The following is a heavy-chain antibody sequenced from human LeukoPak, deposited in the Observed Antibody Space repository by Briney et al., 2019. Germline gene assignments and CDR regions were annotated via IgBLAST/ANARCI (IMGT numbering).Heavy chain of an antibody. CDR3: ARTYSSGYRDFDY. CDR1: GFTVSSNY. V-gene: IGHV3-7*01. J-gene: IGHJ4*02. Sequence: GGSLRLSCAASGFTVSSNYMTWVRQAPGKGLEWVATIKQDGSEKYYVDSVKGRFTISRDNSESTLYLQMNSPRADDTAVYYCARTYSSGYRDFDYWGQGTLVTVSS. D-gene: IGHD6-19*01. CDR2: IKQDGSEK.